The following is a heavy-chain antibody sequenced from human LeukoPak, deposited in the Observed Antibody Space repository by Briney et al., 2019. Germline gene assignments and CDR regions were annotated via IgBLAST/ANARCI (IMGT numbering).Heavy chain of an antibody. V-gene: IGHV5-51*01. Sequence: GESLKISCKGSGYSFTSYWIGWVRQMPGKGLEWMGIIYPGDSDTRYSPSFQGQVTISGDKSITTAYLQWSSLRASDTAMYYCATLGYDSSGYYPSRFDSWGQGTLVTVSS. CDR1: GYSFTSYW. D-gene: IGHD3-22*01. CDR2: IYPGDSDT. J-gene: IGHJ4*02. CDR3: ATLGYDSSGYYPSRFDS.